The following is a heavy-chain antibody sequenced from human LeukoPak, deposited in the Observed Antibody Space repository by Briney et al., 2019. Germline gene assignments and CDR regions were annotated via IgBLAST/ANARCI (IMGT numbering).Heavy chain of an antibody. CDR1: GYSFTTYW. J-gene: IGHJ4*02. V-gene: IGHV5-51*01. Sequence: GESLKISCKGSGYSFTTYWIGWVRQMPGKGLEWMGIIFPGDSNTIYSPSFQGQVTISADKSISTAYLQWSSLKASDTAMYYCARPFTLGEIMVRFTYWGKGTLVTVSS. D-gene: IGHD3-16*01. CDR2: IFPGDSNT. CDR3: ARPFTLGEIMVRFTY.